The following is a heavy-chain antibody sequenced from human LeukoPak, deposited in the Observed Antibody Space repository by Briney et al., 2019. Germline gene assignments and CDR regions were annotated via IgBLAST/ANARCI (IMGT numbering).Heavy chain of an antibody. CDR3: AREDYTYYYDSSGYYYSY. D-gene: IGHD3-22*01. J-gene: IGHJ4*02. CDR2: IYSGGST. CDR1: GFTVSSNY. Sequence: GGSLRLSCAASGFTVSSNYMSLVRQAPGKGLEWVSVIYSGGSTYYADSVKGRFTISRDNSKNTLYLQMNSLRAEDTAVYYCAREDYTYYYDSSGYYYSYWGQGTLVTVSS. V-gene: IGHV3-66*01.